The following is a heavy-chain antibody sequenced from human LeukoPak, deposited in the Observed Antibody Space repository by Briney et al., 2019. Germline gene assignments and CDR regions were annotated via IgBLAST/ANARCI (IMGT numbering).Heavy chain of an antibody. J-gene: IGHJ6*02. CDR1: GFTFDDYA. CDR2: ISWNSGSI. D-gene: IGHD3-16*01. V-gene: IGHV3-9*01. CDR3: AKASGAHYYYGMDV. Sequence: GGSLRLSCAASGFTFDDYAMHWVRQAPGKGLEWVLGISWNSGSIGYADSVKGRFTISRDNAKSSLYLQMNSLRAEDTALYYCAKASGAHYYYGMDVWGQGTTVTVSS.